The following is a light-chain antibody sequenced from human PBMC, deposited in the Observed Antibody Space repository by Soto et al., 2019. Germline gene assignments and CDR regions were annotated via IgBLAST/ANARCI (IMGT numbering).Light chain of an antibody. CDR3: LQDYNYPLT. CDR1: QGIRHY. CDR2: AAS. Sequence: AIRMTQSLSSLSASVGDRVTNACRASQGIRHYLGWYQQKPGKAPKLLIYAASSLQSGVPSRFSGSGSGTDFTLTISSLQPEDFATYYCLQDYNYPLTFGGGTKVEIK. V-gene: IGKV1-6*01. J-gene: IGKJ4*01.